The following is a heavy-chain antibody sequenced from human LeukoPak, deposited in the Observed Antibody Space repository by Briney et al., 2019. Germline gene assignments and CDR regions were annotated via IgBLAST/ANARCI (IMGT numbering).Heavy chain of an antibody. CDR1: GFTFSSSG. D-gene: IGHD6-6*01. CDR2: ISGSGGST. Sequence: GGSLRLSCAASGFTFSSSGMSWVRQAPGKGLEWVSAISGSGGSTYNADSVRGRFTISRDNSKNTLYLQMNSLRAEDTAIYYCAKDKGRVVIAAPKDAFDIRGQGTMVTVSS. J-gene: IGHJ3*02. CDR3: AKDKGRVVIAAPKDAFDI. V-gene: IGHV3-23*01.